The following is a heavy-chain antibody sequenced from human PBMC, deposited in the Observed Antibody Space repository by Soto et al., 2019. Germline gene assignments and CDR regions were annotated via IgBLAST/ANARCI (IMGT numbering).Heavy chain of an antibody. Sequence: EAHLVESGGGLVKPGGSLRLSCEASAFTFVSHTMNWVRQAPGKGLEWVSSIASGGRRTFYADTVKGRCTISRDDARNSLFLQMNSLRAEDTGVYFCTRVVQPVVRREYDYWGQGTLVTVSS. V-gene: IGHV3-21*01. CDR1: AFTFVSHT. D-gene: IGHD1-1*01. CDR3: TRVVQPVVRREYDY. CDR2: IASGGRRT. J-gene: IGHJ4*02.